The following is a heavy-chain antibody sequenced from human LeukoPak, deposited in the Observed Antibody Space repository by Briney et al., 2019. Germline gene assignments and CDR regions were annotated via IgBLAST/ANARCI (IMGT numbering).Heavy chain of an antibody. J-gene: IGHJ4*02. D-gene: IGHD4-11*01. CDR2: ISSTSSTI. Sequence: PGGSLRLSCAASGFTFSSFSMNWVRQAPGKGLEWVSYISSTSSTIYYADSVKGRFTISRDNAKNSVYLQMNSLRAEDTAVYYCARAHPGDYSDFQFDYWGQGTLVTVSS. CDR1: GFTFSSFS. CDR3: ARAHPGDYSDFQFDY. V-gene: IGHV3-48*01.